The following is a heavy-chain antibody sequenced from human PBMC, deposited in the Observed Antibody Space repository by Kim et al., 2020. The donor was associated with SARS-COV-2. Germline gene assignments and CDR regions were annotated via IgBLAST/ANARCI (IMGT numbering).Heavy chain of an antibody. J-gene: IGHJ4*02. Sequence: GSVEGRFTISRDNSKNTLYLQMNSLRAEDTAVYYCARALRPYYYDSSGYFDYWGQGTLVTVSS. V-gene: IGHV3-30*07. CDR3: ARALRPYYYDSSGYFDY. D-gene: IGHD3-22*01.